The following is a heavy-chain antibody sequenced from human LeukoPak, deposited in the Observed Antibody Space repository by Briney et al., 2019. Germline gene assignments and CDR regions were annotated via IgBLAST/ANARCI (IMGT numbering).Heavy chain of an antibody. J-gene: IGHJ6*03. CDR3: ARGTVGGKDYFYMDV. CDR2: ISGINGNT. CDR1: GYTFTSYG. D-gene: IGHD4-11*01. V-gene: IGHV1-18*01. Sequence: ASVKVSCKTSGYTFTSYGINWVRQAPGQGLEWMGWISGINGNTNLVQKMQGRVTLTTDSSTRTGYMELRSLRSDDTAVYYCARGTVGGKDYFYMDVWGKGTTVTVSS.